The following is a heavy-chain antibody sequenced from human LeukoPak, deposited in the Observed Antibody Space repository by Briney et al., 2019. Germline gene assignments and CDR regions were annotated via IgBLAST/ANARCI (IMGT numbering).Heavy chain of an antibody. CDR1: GFNLRSYA. J-gene: IGHJ4*02. D-gene: IGHD3-3*01. V-gene: IGHV3-23*01. CDR3: ARSITIFGDYFNY. Sequence: GGSLRLSRAASGFNLRSYAMSLVPQGPRKGAEWVSAISGSGGSTYYADSVKGRFTISRDNSKNTLYLQMNSLRAEDTAVYYCARSITIFGDYFNYWGQGTLVTVSS. CDR2: ISGSGGST.